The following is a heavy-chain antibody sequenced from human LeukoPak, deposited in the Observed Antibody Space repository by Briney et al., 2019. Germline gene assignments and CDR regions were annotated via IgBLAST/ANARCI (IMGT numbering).Heavy chain of an antibody. CDR2: ISYDGSNK. V-gene: IGHV3-30*18. CDR3: AKDRGREITFGGVIVYYFDY. D-gene: IGHD3-16*02. J-gene: IGHJ4*02. Sequence: GRSLRLSCAASGFTFSSYGMHWVRQAPGKGLEWVAVISYDGSNKYYADSVKGRFTISRDNSKNTLYLQMNSLRAADTAVYYCAKDRGREITFGGVIVYYFDYWGQGTLVTVSS. CDR1: GFTFSSYG.